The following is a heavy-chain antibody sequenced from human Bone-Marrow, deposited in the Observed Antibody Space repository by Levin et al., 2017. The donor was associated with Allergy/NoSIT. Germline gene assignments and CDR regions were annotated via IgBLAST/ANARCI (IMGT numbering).Heavy chain of an antibody. J-gene: IGHJ5*02. Sequence: GESLKISCAASGFTFSNAWMSWVRQAPGKGLEWVGRIKSKTDGGTTDYAAPVKGRFTISRDDSKNTLYLQMNSLKTEDTAVYYCTTDRTTNIVVVPSATRGWFDPWGQGTLVTVSS. V-gene: IGHV3-15*01. CDR3: TTDRTTNIVVVPSATRGWFDP. CDR1: GFTFSNAW. D-gene: IGHD2-2*01. CDR2: IKSKTDGGTT.